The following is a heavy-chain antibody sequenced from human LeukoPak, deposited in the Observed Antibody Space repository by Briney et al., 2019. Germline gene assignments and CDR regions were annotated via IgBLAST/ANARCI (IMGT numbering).Heavy chain of an antibody. Sequence: GGSLRLSCAASGFTFDDYAMNWVRQAPGKGLEWVSGISWNSGSIGYADSVKGRFTISRGNAKNSLYLQMNSLRAEDTALYYCAKALYSYGPIDYWGQGTLVTVSS. CDR1: GFTFDDYA. J-gene: IGHJ4*02. CDR2: ISWNSGSI. CDR3: AKALYSYGPIDY. D-gene: IGHD5-18*01. V-gene: IGHV3-9*01.